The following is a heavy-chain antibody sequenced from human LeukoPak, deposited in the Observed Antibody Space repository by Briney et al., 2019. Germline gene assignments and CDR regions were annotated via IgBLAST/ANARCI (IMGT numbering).Heavy chain of an antibody. CDR1: GFTFSSYA. Sequence: GGSLRLSCGASGFTFSSYAMSWVRQAPGKGLEWVSAISGSGGSTYYADSVKGRFTISRDNSKNTLYLQMNSLRAEDTAVYYCARDIRLGGHSPWGQGTLVTVSS. V-gene: IGHV3-23*01. CDR3: ARDIRLGGHSP. J-gene: IGHJ5*02. D-gene: IGHD2-15*01. CDR2: ISGSGGST.